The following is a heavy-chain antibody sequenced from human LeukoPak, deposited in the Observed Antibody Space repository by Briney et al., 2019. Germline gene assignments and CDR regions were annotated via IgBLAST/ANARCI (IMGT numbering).Heavy chain of an antibody. D-gene: IGHD5-12*01. CDR1: GGSISSYY. V-gene: IGHV4-59*01. CDR2: IYYSGST. CDR3: AGRVATFLDY. Sequence: SETLSLTXTVSGGSISSYYWSWIRQPPGKGLEWIGYIYYSGSTNYNPSLKSRVTISVDTSKNQFSLKLSSVTAADTAVYYCAGRVATFLDYWGQGTLVTVSS. J-gene: IGHJ4*02.